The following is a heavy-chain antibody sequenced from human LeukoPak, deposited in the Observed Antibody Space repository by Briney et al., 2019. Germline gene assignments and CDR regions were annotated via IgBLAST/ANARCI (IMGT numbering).Heavy chain of an antibody. CDR2: INPKSGGT. V-gene: IGHV1-2*02. Sequence: GASVKVSCKASGYTFIDYYIHWVRQAPGQGLEWMGWINPKSGGTNYAQKFQGRVTMTRDTSNTTAYMELSRLRSDDTAVYFCARSWLVRNYYYMDVWGKGTTVTISS. CDR3: ARSWLVRNYYYMDV. J-gene: IGHJ6*03. CDR1: GYTFIDYY. D-gene: IGHD6-19*01.